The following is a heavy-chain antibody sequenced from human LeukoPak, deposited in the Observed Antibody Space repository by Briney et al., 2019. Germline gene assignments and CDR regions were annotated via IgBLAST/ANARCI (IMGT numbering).Heavy chain of an antibody. CDR1: GYSFTSYW. J-gene: IGHJ5*02. CDR2: IDPSDSYT. CDR3: ARLGGLRLFDP. Sequence: HGESLKISCKGSGYSFTSYWLRWVRQMPGKGLEWMGKIDPSDSYTNYSPSFQGHVTISADKSISTAYLQWSSLKASDTAMYYCARLGGLRLFDPWGQGTLVTVSS. D-gene: IGHD3-16*01. V-gene: IGHV5-10-1*01.